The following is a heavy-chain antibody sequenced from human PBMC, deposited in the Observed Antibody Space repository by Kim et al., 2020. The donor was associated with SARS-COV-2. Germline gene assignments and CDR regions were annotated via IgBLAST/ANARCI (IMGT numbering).Heavy chain of an antibody. D-gene: IGHD3-22*01. CDR3: ARARPYYYDSSGFDFDY. Sequence: GGSLRLSCAASGFTFSSYWMSWVRQAPGKGLEWVANIKQDGSEKYYVDSVKGRFTISRDNAKNSLYLQMNSLRAEDTAVYYCARARPYYYDSSGFDFDYWGQGTLVTVSS. CDR1: GFTFSSYW. V-gene: IGHV3-7*01. CDR2: IKQDGSEK. J-gene: IGHJ4*02.